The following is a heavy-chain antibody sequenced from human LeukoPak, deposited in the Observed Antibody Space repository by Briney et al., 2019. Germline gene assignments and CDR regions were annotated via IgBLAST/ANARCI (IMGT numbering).Heavy chain of an antibody. D-gene: IGHD5-18*01. J-gene: IGHJ5*02. V-gene: IGHV3-53*01. CDR1: GFTVSSNY. Sequence: PGGSLRLSCAASGFTVSSNYMSWVRPAPGKGLEWVSVIYSGGSTYYADSVKGRFTISRDNSKNTLYLQMNSLRAEDTAVYCCARVEWDSYGFSNWFDPWGQGTPVTVSS. CDR2: IYSGGST. CDR3: ARVEWDSYGFSNWFDP.